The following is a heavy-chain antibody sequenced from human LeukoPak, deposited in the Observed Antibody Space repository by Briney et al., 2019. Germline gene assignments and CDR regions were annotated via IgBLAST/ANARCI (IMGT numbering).Heavy chain of an antibody. V-gene: IGHV3-53*01. CDR1: GFTVSSNY. CDR3: ARGDWGYTYGYTI. CDR2: IFSGGNT. D-gene: IGHD5-18*01. Sequence: GGSLRLSCAASGFTVSSNYMNWVRQAPGKGLEWVSVIFSGGNTYYADSVKGRFTISRDNSKNTVHLQMNSLRAEDTAVYYCARGDWGYTYGYTIWGQGTLVTVSS. J-gene: IGHJ4*02.